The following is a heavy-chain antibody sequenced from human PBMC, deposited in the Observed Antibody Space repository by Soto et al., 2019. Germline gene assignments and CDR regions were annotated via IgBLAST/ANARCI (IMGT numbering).Heavy chain of an antibody. CDR2: ISAYNGNT. V-gene: IGHV1-18*01. Sequence: ASLKVSCKSSGYTFTSYVISWVRQAPGQGLEWMGWISAYNGNTNYAQKLQGRVTMTTDTSTSTAYMELRSLRSDDTAVYYCARDHYYDSSGYVDYWGQGTLVTVSS. D-gene: IGHD3-22*01. CDR1: GYTFTSYV. CDR3: ARDHYYDSSGYVDY. J-gene: IGHJ4*02.